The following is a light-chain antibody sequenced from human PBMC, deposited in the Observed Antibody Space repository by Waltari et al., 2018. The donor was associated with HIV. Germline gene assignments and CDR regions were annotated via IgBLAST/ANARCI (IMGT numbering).Light chain of an antibody. J-gene: IGKJ2*01. CDR1: QSVSSN. Sequence: EIVMTQSPATLSVSPGERATLSCRASQSVSSNLAWYQQKPGQAPRLLIYGASTRATGIPARFSASGSGTEFTLTISSLQSEDFAVYFCQQYHKWPETFGQGTKLEIK. CDR3: QQYHKWPET. V-gene: IGKV3-15*01. CDR2: GAS.